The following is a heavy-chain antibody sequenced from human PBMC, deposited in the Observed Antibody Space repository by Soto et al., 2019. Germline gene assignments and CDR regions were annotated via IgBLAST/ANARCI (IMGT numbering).Heavy chain of an antibody. J-gene: IGHJ3*02. CDR2: ISPDNGNT. CDR1: GYTFISYG. CDR3: ARDQTKWLTDAFDI. V-gene: IGHV1-18*01. Sequence: HVQLVQSGAEVKKPGASLKVSCKASGYTFISYGVSWVRQAPGQGLEWLGWISPDNGNTNYAQKFQGISTMTTDTSTSTVYMDLRSLRTDDTAVYYCARDQTKWLTDAFDIWGQGTMVVVSS. D-gene: IGHD5-12*01.